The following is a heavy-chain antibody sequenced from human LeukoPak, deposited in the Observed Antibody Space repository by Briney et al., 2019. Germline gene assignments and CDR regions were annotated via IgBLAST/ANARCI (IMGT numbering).Heavy chain of an antibody. J-gene: IGHJ4*02. Sequence: GGSLRLSCAASGFTFSLYGMHWVRQAPGKGLEWVAIIWSDGGEKYYADSVKGRFSISRDNSKNTLYLQMNSLRAEDTAVYYCGRSEYSTSLLGYWGQGTLVTVSS. CDR1: GFTFSLYG. D-gene: IGHD6-6*01. V-gene: IGHV3-33*01. CDR3: GRSEYSTSLLGY. CDR2: IWSDGGEK.